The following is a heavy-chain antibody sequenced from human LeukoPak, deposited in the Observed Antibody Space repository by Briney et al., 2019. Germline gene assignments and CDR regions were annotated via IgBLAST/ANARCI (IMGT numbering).Heavy chain of an antibody. J-gene: IGHJ5*02. V-gene: IGHV4-34*01. CDR2: INHSGST. CDR3: ARARKRIVVVTYCNWFDP. D-gene: IGHD2-21*02. CDR1: GGSFSGYY. Sequence: QASETLSLTCAVYGGSFSGYYWSWIRQPPGKGLEWIGEINHSGSTNYNPSLKSRVTISVDTSKNQFSLKLSSVTAADTAVYYCARARKRIVVVTYCNWFDPWGQGTLVTVSS.